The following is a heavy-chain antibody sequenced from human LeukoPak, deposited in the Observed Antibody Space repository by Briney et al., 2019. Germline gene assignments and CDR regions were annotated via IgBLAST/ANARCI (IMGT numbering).Heavy chain of an antibody. CDR2: ISYDGSNQ. CDR3: AKDQPSHTAMVNPHY. J-gene: IGHJ4*02. Sequence: PGGSLRLSCAASGISFSEYGMHWIRQAPGKGLEWVAAISYDGSNQDYVDSVKGRFTISRDNSKNTLYLQMNSLRAEDTALYYCAKDQPSHTAMVNPHYWGQGTLVTVSS. CDR1: GISFSEYG. V-gene: IGHV3-30*18. D-gene: IGHD5-18*01.